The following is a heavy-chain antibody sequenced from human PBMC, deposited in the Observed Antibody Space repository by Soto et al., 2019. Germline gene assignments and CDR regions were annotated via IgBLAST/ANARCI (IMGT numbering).Heavy chain of an antibody. CDR2: IYSGGST. CDR3: ARLDYGGNAPHYY. V-gene: IGHV3-53*04. Sequence: PGGSLRLSCAASGFTVSSNYMSWVRQAPGKGLEWVSVIYSGGSTYYADSVKGRFTISRHNSKNTLYLQMNSLRAEDTAVYYCARLDYGGNAPHYYWGQGTLVTVSS. D-gene: IGHD4-17*01. J-gene: IGHJ4*02. CDR1: GFTVSSNY.